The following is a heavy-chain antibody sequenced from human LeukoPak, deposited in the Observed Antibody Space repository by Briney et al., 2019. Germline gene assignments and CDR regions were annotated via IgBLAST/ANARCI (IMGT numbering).Heavy chain of an antibody. V-gene: IGHV1-69*13. D-gene: IGHD6-13*01. CDR3: ARPSARVAAAGTCLYYYGMDV. J-gene: IGHJ6*04. Sequence: SVKASCKASRRIFSRSVTSRVRQAAGQRLEWMGGILPFFGIANYAQKLQGRVTITADESTSTAYMEMSSLRSEGTAVYYCARPSARVAAAGTCLYYYGMDVWGKGTTVTVSS. CDR2: ILPFFGIA. CDR1: RRIFSRSV.